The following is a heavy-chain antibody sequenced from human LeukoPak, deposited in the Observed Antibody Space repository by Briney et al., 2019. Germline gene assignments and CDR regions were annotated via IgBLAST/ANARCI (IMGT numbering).Heavy chain of an antibody. D-gene: IGHD3-10*01. CDR2: VYYSGTT. Sequence: PSETLSLTCTISGGSITTYYWSWIRQPPGKGLEWIGNVYYSGTTTYNPSLKSRLTLSPDTPKNELSLKLTSVTAADTAVHYCARDHFGSGAYFLDNWGQGILVTVSS. CDR1: GGSITTYY. CDR3: ARDHFGSGAYFLDN. V-gene: IGHV4-59*01. J-gene: IGHJ4*02.